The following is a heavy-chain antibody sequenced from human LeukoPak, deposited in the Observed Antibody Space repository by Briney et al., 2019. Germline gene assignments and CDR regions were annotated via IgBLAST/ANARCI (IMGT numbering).Heavy chain of an antibody. V-gene: IGHV4-34*01. Sequence: SETLSLICAVYGGPFSGYYWSWLRQPPGKGREWLGEMNHSGSTNYNPPLKSRVTISVDTSKNQFVLPLNPVTPHDTARYYFVRDRADNWTYCYYFYMDVWGKGTTVTVSS. CDR1: GGPFSGYY. D-gene: IGHD1-20*01. CDR2: MNHSGST. CDR3: VRDRADNWTYCYYFYMDV. J-gene: IGHJ6*03.